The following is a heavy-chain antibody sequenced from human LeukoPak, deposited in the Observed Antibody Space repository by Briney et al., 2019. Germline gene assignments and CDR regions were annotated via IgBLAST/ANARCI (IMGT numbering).Heavy chain of an antibody. D-gene: IGHD6-19*01. Sequence: PGGSLRLSCAASGFTFSNSAMSWVRQAPGKGLEWVSTLSGSGITTYYADSVKGRFTISRDNSKNTLYLQMNSLRAEDTAVYYCAKRIYSSGWSYFDYWGHGTLVTVSS. J-gene: IGHJ4*01. CDR3: AKRIYSSGWSYFDY. V-gene: IGHV3-23*01. CDR1: GFTFSNSA. CDR2: LSGSGITT.